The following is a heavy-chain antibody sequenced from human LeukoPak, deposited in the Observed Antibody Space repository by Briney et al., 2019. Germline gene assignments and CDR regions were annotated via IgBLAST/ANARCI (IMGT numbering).Heavy chain of an antibody. CDR1: GGSISSGGYY. CDR2: IYYSGST. Sequence: NPSETLSLTCTVSGGSISSGGYYWSWIRQHPGKGLEWIGYIYYSGSTYYNPSLKSRVTVSIDTSTNEFSLKLSSVTAADTAVYYCARHPANIVVVVAAFDYWGQGTLVTVSS. J-gene: IGHJ4*02. D-gene: IGHD2-15*01. CDR3: ARHPANIVVVVAAFDY. V-gene: IGHV4-31*03.